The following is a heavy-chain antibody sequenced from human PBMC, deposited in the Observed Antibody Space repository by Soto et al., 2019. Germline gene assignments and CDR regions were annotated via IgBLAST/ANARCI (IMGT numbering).Heavy chain of an antibody. CDR2: ISHDGINE. CDR1: GFTFSSYA. Sequence: PGGSLRLSCAASGFTFSSYAMNWVRQAPGKGLEWVALISHDGINEYYADSVRGRFTISRDSSTNTLYLQMNSLRAADTAVYYCGRCTSTSCHLGSDYWGQGTLVTVSS. D-gene: IGHD2-2*01. J-gene: IGHJ4*02. CDR3: GRCTSTSCHLGSDY. V-gene: IGHV3-30-3*01.